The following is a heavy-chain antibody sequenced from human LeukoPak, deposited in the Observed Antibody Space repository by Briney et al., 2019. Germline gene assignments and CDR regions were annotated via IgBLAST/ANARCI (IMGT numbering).Heavy chain of an antibody. CDR3: ARDQYYYDSSGCPGY. V-gene: IGHV3-30*01. Sequence: GGSLRLSCAASEFTFSSYAMHWVRQAPGKGLEWVAVISYDGSNKYYADSVKGRFTISRDNSKNTLYLQMNSLGAEDTAVYYCARDQYYYDSSGCPGYWGQGTLVTVSS. CDR2: ISYDGSNK. CDR1: EFTFSSYA. D-gene: IGHD3-22*01. J-gene: IGHJ4*02.